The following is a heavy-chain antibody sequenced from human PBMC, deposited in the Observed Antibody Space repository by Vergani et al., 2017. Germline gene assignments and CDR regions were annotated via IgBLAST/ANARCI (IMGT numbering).Heavy chain of an antibody. Sequence: EVQLLESGGSLKQPGGSVRLSCAASGFTFSTYAMHWFRQAPGKGMEWVSALTGGGGSTYYADSFKGRFSISRDNSRDTLYLQMNRLRPEDTATYYCVKDAGSYENFFDSWGQGTLVTVSS. V-gene: IGHV3-23*01. D-gene: IGHD1-26*01. CDR2: LTGGGGST. CDR3: VKDAGSYENFFDS. J-gene: IGHJ4*02. CDR1: GFTFSTYA.